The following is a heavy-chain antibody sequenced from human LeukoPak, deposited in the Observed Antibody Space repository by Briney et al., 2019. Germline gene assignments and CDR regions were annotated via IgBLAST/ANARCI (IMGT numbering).Heavy chain of an antibody. Sequence: GGSLRLSCAASGFTFSNYWMHWVRQAPGKELVWVSHINSDASTTTYADFVKGRFTISRDNAKNTLYLQMNSLGAEDTAVYDCARDYDYPWGSYRYDAFDVWGQGTVVTVSS. V-gene: IGHV3-74*01. CDR3: ARDYDYPWGSYRYDAFDV. CDR1: GFTFSNYW. D-gene: IGHD3-16*02. J-gene: IGHJ3*01. CDR2: INSDASTT.